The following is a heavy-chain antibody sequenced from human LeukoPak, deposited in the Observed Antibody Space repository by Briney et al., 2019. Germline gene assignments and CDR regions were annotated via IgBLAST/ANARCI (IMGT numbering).Heavy chain of an antibody. CDR3: AGVGWELPSHYFDY. CDR2: INEDETQK. V-gene: IGHV3-7*01. J-gene: IGHJ4*02. CDR1: GFTFSRSW. Sequence: GGSLRLSCAAPGFTFSRSWMTWVRQAPGKGLEWVANINEDETQKYYVDSVKGRFSISRDNAKTSVYLQMDSLRADDTAVYYCAGVGWELPSHYFDYWGQGTLVTVSS. D-gene: IGHD1-26*01.